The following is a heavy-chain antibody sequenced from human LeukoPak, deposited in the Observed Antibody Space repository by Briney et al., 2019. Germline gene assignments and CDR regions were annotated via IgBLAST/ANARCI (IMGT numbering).Heavy chain of an antibody. V-gene: IGHV3-23*01. Sequence: GGPLRRSRAACGFTFSSYAMSWVRQAPGKGQEWVSAISGSGGSTYYADSVKGRFTISRDNSKNTLYLQMNSLRAEDTAVYYCAKEYYHYDSSGYTGTFDRWGQGTLVTVSS. J-gene: IGHJ5*02. D-gene: IGHD3-22*01. CDR1: GFTFSSYA. CDR3: AKEYYHYDSSGYTGTFDR. CDR2: ISGSGGST.